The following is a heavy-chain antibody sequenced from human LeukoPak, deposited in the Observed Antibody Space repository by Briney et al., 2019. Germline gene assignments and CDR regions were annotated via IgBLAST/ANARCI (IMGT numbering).Heavy chain of an antibody. CDR2: ISGSGATI. J-gene: IGHJ4*02. D-gene: IGHD1-26*01. CDR3: AKAAQGSVSFDF. Sequence: GGSLRLSCAASGFTFSSYAMSWVRQAPGKGLEWGSAISGSGATIYYAHSVKGRFTISRDNSRDMVYLQMNSLRVEDTAIYYCAKAAQGSVSFDFWGQGTLVTVSS. V-gene: IGHV3-23*01. CDR1: GFTFSSYA.